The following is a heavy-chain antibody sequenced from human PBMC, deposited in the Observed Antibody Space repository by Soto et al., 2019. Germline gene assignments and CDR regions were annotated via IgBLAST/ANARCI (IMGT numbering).Heavy chain of an antibody. CDR1: GFTFSNYW. D-gene: IGHD3-16*01. V-gene: IGHV3-74*01. J-gene: IGHJ4*02. Sequence: EVQLAESGGGIVQPGGSLRLSCAASGFTFSNYWMHWVRQAPGQGLVWVSRLNTNGRITDYADSVQGRFTISRDNARNTLYLQINSLRVEDTAVYYCARDLGGVGRYWGQGTLVTVSS. CDR2: LNTNGRIT. CDR3: ARDLGGVGRY.